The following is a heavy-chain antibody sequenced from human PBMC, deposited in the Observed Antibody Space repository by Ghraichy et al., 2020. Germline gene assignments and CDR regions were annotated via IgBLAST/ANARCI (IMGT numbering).Heavy chain of an antibody. J-gene: IGHJ3*02. CDR3: ARDGRPYCGGDCYDSHAFDI. D-gene: IGHD2-21*02. CDR1: GGSISSGGYY. CDR2: IYYSGST. Sequence: SETLSLTCTVSGGSISSGGYYWSWIRQHPGKGLEWIGYIYYSGSTYYNPSLKSRVTISVDTSKNQFSLKLSSVTAADTAVYYCARDGRPYCGGDCYDSHAFDIWGQGTMVTVSS. V-gene: IGHV4-31*03.